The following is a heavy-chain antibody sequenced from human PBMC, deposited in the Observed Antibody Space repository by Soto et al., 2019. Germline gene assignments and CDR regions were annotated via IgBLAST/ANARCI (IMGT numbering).Heavy chain of an antibody. D-gene: IGHD3-3*01. J-gene: IGHJ6*02. CDR1: GGSFSGYY. CDR2: INHSGST. V-gene: IGHV4-34*01. CDR3: ARATEVITIFGVVIPDYYGMDV. Sequence: SETLSLTCAVYGGSFSGYYWSWIRQPPGKGLEWIGEINHSGSTNYNPSLKSRVTISVDTSKNQFSLKLSSVTAADTAVYYCARATEVITIFGVVIPDYYGMDVWGQGTTVTVYS.